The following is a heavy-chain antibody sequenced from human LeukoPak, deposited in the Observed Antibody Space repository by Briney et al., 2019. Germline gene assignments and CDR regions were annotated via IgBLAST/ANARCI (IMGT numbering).Heavy chain of an antibody. CDR3: AKARGQWLVPGDY. CDR2: ISYDGSNK. J-gene: IGHJ4*02. V-gene: IGHV3-30*18. Sequence: PGGSLRLSYAASGFTFSSYGMHWVRQAPGKGLEWVAVISYDGSNKYYADSVKGRFTISRDNSKNTLYLQMNSLRAEDTAVYYCAKARGQWLVPGDYWGQGTLVTVSS. CDR1: GFTFSSYG. D-gene: IGHD6-19*01.